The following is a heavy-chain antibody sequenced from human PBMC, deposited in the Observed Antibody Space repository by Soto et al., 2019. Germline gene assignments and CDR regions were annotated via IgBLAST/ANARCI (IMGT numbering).Heavy chain of an antibody. CDR1: GFTFSSYA. Sequence: QPGGSLRLSCAASGFTFSSYAMSWVRQAPGKGLVWVSRINSDGSSTSYADSVKGRFTISRDNAKNTLYLQMNSLRAEDTAVYYCARVYDFWSGYLRGYYMDVWGKGTTVTVSS. CDR3: ARVYDFWSGYLRGYYMDV. CDR2: INSDGSST. D-gene: IGHD3-3*01. J-gene: IGHJ6*03. V-gene: IGHV3-74*01.